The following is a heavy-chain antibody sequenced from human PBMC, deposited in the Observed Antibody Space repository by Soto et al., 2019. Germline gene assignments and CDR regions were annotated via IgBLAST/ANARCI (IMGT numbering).Heavy chain of an antibody. Sequence: GGSLRLSCAASGFTFSNYPMNWVRQAPGKGLEWVAIMSHDGTRKYYADSVKGRFTISRDNSKNTVYLQMNSLRAEDTAMYYCASAQKSAIIAVGGSLDYWGQGTLVTVSS. J-gene: IGHJ4*02. D-gene: IGHD6-13*01. CDR2: MSHDGTRK. CDR3: ASAQKSAIIAVGGSLDY. CDR1: GFTFSNYP. V-gene: IGHV3-30-3*01.